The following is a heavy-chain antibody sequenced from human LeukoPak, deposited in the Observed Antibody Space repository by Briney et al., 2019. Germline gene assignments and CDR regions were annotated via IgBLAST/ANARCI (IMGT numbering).Heavy chain of an antibody. V-gene: IGHV3-64D*06. CDR2: ISSNGDNT. CDR3: VRGTGY. CDR1: GFTFSTYV. Sequence: GGSLRLSCSVSGFTFSTYVMHWVRQDPGKGLEYVSAISSNGDNTYYADSVKGRFTISRDNSKNTLYLQMSSLRPDDTAVYFCVRGTGYWGQGTLVTVSS. J-gene: IGHJ4*02.